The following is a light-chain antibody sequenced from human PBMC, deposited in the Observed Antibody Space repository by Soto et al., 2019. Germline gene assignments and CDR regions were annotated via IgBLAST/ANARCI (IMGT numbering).Light chain of an antibody. CDR1: QDISNY. V-gene: IGKV1-33*01. J-gene: IGKJ4*01. CDR3: QQLNSPLT. Sequence: QMTQSPPSLSASVGDRIPLTFQASQDISNYLTWYQQKPGKAPELLIYEVSSLKTVVPSRFSGSGSGTEFTLTISGLQPEDFSTYYCQQLNSPLTFGGGTKVDIK. CDR2: EVS.